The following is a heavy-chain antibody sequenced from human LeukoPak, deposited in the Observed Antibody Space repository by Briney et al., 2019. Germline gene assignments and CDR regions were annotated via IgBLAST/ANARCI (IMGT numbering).Heavy chain of an antibody. D-gene: IGHD3-10*01. Sequence: GGSLRLSCVASGFTFSSFEMNWVRQAPGKGLEWVAYSSTSGSKIYHADSVKGRFTISRDNSKNTLYLQMSSLRAEDTAVYYCAKGGISTIVRGVIGYMDVWGKGTTVTISS. V-gene: IGHV3-48*03. CDR3: AKGGISTIVRGVIGYMDV. CDR1: GFTFSSFE. J-gene: IGHJ6*03. CDR2: SSTSGSKI.